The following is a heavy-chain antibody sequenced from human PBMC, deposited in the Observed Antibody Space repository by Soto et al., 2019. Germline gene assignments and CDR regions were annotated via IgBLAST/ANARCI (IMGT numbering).Heavy chain of an antibody. V-gene: IGHV4-30-4*02. D-gene: IGHD7-27*01. CDR1: GECIYNLDYF. Sequence: SDTMYITCSVSGECIYNLDYFWACISQPPGQALEYIGYIYKSATTYYNPSFESRVAISVDTPKSQFSLNVTSVTAADTAVYFCARGRYCLTGRCFPNWFDSWGQGALVTGSS. J-gene: IGHJ5*01. CDR2: IYKSATT. CDR3: ARGRYCLTGRCFPNWFDS.